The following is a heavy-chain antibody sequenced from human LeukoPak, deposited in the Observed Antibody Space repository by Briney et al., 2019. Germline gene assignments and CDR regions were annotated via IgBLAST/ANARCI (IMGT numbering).Heavy chain of an antibody. V-gene: IGHV4-39*01. CDR2: ICSSGSA. Sequence: SETLSLTCTVSGGSISNRNYHWGWIRQPPGKGLEWIGSICSSGSAYYNPSLKSRATTSIDTSKNQFSLRLTSVTAADTAVYYCARAGYGDSDFDYWGQGTLVTVSS. CDR1: GGSISNRNYH. J-gene: IGHJ4*02. D-gene: IGHD4-17*01. CDR3: ARAGYGDSDFDY.